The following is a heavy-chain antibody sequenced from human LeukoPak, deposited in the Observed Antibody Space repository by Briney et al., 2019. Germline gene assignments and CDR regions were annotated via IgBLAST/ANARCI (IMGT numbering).Heavy chain of an antibody. Sequence: PGGSLRLSCAASGFTLNGYSIDWVRQAPGKGLEWVSYISSSSTTIYYADSVKGRFTISRDNAKNSLYLQMNSLRADDTAVYYCARPNRGYSYAHFDYWGQGTLVTLSP. CDR2: ISSSSTTI. V-gene: IGHV3-48*01. D-gene: IGHD5-18*01. CDR1: GFTLNGYS. J-gene: IGHJ4*02. CDR3: ARPNRGYSYAHFDY.